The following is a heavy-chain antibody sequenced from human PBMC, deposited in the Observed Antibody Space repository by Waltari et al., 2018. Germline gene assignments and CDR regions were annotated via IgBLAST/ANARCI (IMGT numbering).Heavy chain of an antibody. V-gene: IGHV1-69*12. CDR1: GGTFSSYA. CDR2: IIPIFGTA. D-gene: IGHD6-13*01. Sequence: QVQLVQSGAEVKKPGSSVKVSCKASGGTFSSYAISWVRQAPGQGLEWMGGIIPIFGTANYAQKFHGRVTITADESTSTAYMELSSLRSEDTAVYYCARGGIAAAGTPSPNFDYWGQGTLVTVSS. CDR3: ARGGIAAAGTPSPNFDY. J-gene: IGHJ4*02.